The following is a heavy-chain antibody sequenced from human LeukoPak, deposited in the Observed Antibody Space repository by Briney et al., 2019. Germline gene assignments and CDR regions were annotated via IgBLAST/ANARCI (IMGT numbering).Heavy chain of an antibody. Sequence: PGGSLRLSCGASGFTFSSYAMSWVRQAPGKGLVWVSVIGSGTYYADSVKGRFTISRDNSKNTLYLQMNSLRAEDTAVYYCAKVLAYYFDYWGQGTLVTVSS. J-gene: IGHJ4*02. CDR1: GFTFSSYA. CDR2: IGSGT. CDR3: AKVLAYYFDY. V-gene: IGHV3-23*01.